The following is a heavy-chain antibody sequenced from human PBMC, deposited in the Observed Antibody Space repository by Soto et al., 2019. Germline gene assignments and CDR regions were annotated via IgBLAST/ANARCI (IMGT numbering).Heavy chain of an antibody. CDR2: IYHSGST. CDR3: ARGAPVVNDY. D-gene: IGHD3-22*01. CDR1: NGSTNTGIYS. J-gene: IGHJ4*02. Sequence: VPNGSTNTGIYSRNWIRQPPGKGLEWIGYIYHSGSTYYNPSLKSRVTISVDRSKNQFSLKLSSVTAADTALYYCARGAPVVNDYWGQGTLVTVSS. V-gene: IGHV4-30-2*01.